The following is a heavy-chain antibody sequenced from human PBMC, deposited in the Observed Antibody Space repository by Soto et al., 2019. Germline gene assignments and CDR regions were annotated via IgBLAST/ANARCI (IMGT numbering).Heavy chain of an antibody. CDR2: IYYSGST. CDR1: GGSISSGGYY. V-gene: IGHV4-31*03. Sequence: QVQLQESGPGLVKPSQTLSLTCTVSGGSISSGGYYWSWIRQHPGKGLEWIGYIYYSGSTYYNPSLKCRVTISVNTSKNQFSLKLSSVTAADTAVYYCARDRTVVVPAAMLHYYYYYMDVWGKGTTVTVSS. CDR3: ARDRTVVVPAAMLHYYYYYMDV. J-gene: IGHJ6*03. D-gene: IGHD2-2*01.